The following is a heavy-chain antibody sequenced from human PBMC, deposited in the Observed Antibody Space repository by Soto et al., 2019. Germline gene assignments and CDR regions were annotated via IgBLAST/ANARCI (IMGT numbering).Heavy chain of an antibody. V-gene: IGHV4-34*01. CDR1: GGSFSGYY. J-gene: IGHJ3*02. CDR2: INHSGST. D-gene: IGHD5-18*01. Sequence: SETLSLTCAVYGGSFSGYYWSRIRQPPGKGLEWIGEINHSGSTNYNPSLKSRVTISVDTSKNQFSLKLSSVTAADTAVYYCARAIQLWTTTWQGFDIWGQGTMVTVS. CDR3: ARAIQLWTTTWQGFDI.